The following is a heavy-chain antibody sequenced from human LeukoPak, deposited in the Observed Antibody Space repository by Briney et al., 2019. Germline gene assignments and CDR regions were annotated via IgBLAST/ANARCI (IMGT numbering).Heavy chain of an antibody. D-gene: IGHD7-27*01. CDR3: ARDKLTGDSHFDY. V-gene: IGHV3-7*01. CDR1: GFTFSTYW. J-gene: IGHJ4*02. CDR2: IKQDGSEK. Sequence: GALRLSCAASGFTFSTYWMSWLRQAPGKGLEWVANIKQDGSEKYYVNSVKGRFTISRDNAKNSLYLQMNSLRAEDTAVYYCARDKLTGDSHFDYWGQGILVTVSS.